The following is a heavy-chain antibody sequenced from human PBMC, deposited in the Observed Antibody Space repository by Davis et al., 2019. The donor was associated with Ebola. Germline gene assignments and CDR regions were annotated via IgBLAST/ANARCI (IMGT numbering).Heavy chain of an antibody. CDR2: INHSGST. D-gene: IGHD6-6*01. CDR1: GGSFSGYY. J-gene: IGHJ4*02. V-gene: IGHV4-34*01. CDR3: ARGLIGWDSSSSDLFDY. Sequence: PSETLSLTCAVYGGSFSGYYWSWIRQPPGKGLEWIGEINHSGSTNYNPSLKSRVTISVDTSKNQFSLKLSSVTAADTAVYYCARGLIGWDSSSSDLFDYWGQGTLVTVSS.